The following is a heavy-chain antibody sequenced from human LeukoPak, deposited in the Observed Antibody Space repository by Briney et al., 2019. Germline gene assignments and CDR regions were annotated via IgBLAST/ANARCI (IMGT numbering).Heavy chain of an antibody. J-gene: IGHJ4*02. CDR3: ARVSYDSITPSETYYFDY. V-gene: IGHV1-18*01. D-gene: IGHD3-22*01. Sequence: ASVKVSCKASGYTFTSYGISWVRQAPGQGLEWMGWISAYNGNTNYAQKLQGRVTMTTDTSTSTAYMELRSLRSDDTAVYYCARVSYDSITPSETYYFDYWGQGTLVTVSS. CDR1: GYTFTSYG. CDR2: ISAYNGNT.